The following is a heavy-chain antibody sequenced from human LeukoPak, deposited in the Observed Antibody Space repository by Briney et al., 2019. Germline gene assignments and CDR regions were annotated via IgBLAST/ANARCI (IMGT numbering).Heavy chain of an antibody. V-gene: IGHV5-51*01. CDR2: IYPGDSDT. CDR1: GYLFSSYW. CDR3: ARRDSSGWYYFDY. Sequence: GESLQISCQGSGYLFSSYWIGWVRQMPGKGLEWMGIIYPGDSDTRYSPSFQGQVTISADKSISTAYLQWSSLKASDTAMYYCARRDSSGWYYFDYWGQGTLVTVSS. J-gene: IGHJ4*02. D-gene: IGHD6-19*01.